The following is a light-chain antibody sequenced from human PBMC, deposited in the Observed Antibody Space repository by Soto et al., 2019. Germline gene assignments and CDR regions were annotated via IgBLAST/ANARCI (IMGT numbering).Light chain of an antibody. V-gene: IGKV3-20*01. CDR2: GAS. CDR3: QQYIGSPFT. CDR1: QSVSSNY. Sequence: EIVLTQSPGTLSLSPGERGTLSCRASQSVSSNYLAWYQQTPGQAPRLLIYGASTRATGIPDRFSGSGSGTDFTLTVNRLEPEDFAVYYCQQYIGSPFTFGPGTKVDIK. J-gene: IGKJ3*01.